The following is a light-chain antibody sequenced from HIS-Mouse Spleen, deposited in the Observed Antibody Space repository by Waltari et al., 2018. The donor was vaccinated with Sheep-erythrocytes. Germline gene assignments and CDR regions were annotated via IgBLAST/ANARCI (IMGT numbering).Light chain of an antibody. CDR1: SSDVGRYNL. CDR3: CSYAGSSTPWV. J-gene: IGLJ3*02. V-gene: IGLV2-23*01. Sequence: QSALTQPASVSWSPGQSITISCTGTSSDVGRYNLVSWYQQHPGKAPKLMIYEGSKRPSGVSNRFSGSKSGNTASLTISGLQAEDEADYYCCSYAGSSTPWVFGGGTKLTVL. CDR2: EGS.